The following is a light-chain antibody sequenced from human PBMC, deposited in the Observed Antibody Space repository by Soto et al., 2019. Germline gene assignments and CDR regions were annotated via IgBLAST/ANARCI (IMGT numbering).Light chain of an antibody. CDR3: HHSGTSHGT. J-gene: IGKJ1*01. CDR1: QTISSSY. CDR2: GSS. Sequence: EIVLAQSPGTLSLSPGERATLSCRASQTISSSYLTWYQQKSGQVPRLLIYGSSSRATGIPDRFSGSGSGTDFTLTISRLEPEYVAVYYCHHSGTSHGTFGQGTKVEIK. V-gene: IGKV3-20*01.